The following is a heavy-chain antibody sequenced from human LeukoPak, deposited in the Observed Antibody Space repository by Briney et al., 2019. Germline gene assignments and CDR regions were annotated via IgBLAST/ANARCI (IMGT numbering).Heavy chain of an antibody. V-gene: IGHV3-74*01. CDR3: AKDRAYYYDSSGYYGWFDP. D-gene: IGHD3-22*01. CDR1: GFTFNSSR. CDR2: INGDGDTT. J-gene: IGHJ5*02. Sequence: GGSLRLSCAASGFTFNSSRMQWVRQAPGKGLVWVSGINGDGDTTRYADSVKGRFTISRDNAKNTLYLQMNSLKAEDTAVYYCAKDRAYYYDSSGYYGWFDPWGQGTLVTVSS.